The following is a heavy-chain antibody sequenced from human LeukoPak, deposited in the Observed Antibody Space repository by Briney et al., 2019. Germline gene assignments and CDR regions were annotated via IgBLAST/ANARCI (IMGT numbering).Heavy chain of an antibody. D-gene: IGHD3-22*01. V-gene: IGHV3-11*06. J-gene: IGHJ4*02. CDR2: ISSRSSST. CDR3: ARDRSYYYDSSGYCDY. Sequence: GGSLRLSCAPTGFTFSDYYMGWIRQAPGKGPEWVSSISSRSSSTSYIASVKGRFTISRDDAKNSLYLQMNSLRAEDTAVYYCARDRSYYYDSSGYCDYWGQGTLVTVSS. CDR1: GFTFSDYY.